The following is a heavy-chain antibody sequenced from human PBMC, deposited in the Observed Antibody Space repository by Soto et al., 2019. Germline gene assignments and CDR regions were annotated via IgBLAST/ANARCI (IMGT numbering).Heavy chain of an antibody. Sequence: EVQLVESGGGLVKPGGSLRLSCAASGFTFSSYSMNWVRQAPGKGLEWVSSISSSSSYIYYADSVKGRFTISRDNAKTSLYLQMNSLRAEETAVYYCARLTSYDSSGDYCYWGQGTLVTVSS. CDR1: GFTFSSYS. CDR3: ARLTSYDSSGDYCY. CDR2: ISSSSSYI. J-gene: IGHJ4*02. D-gene: IGHD3-22*01. V-gene: IGHV3-21*01.